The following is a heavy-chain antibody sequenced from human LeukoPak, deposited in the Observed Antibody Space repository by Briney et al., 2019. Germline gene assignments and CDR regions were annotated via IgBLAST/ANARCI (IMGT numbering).Heavy chain of an antibody. CDR1: GDSISTYF. D-gene: IGHD3-10*01. CDR2: VYYSGST. V-gene: IGHV4-59*01. J-gene: IGHJ4*02. Sequence: SETLSLTCTVSGDSISTYFWSWIRQPPGKGLEWIGYVYYSGSTNYNPSLESRITVSVDTSKNQFSLRLSSVTAADTAVYYCARKGSFDYWGQGTLVTVSS. CDR3: ARKGSFDY.